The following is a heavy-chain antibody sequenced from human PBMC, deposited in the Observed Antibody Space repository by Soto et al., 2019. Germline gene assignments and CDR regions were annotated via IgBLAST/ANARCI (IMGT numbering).Heavy chain of an antibody. Sequence: ASVKVSCKASGYTFTSYAMHWVRQAPGQRLEWMGWINAGNGNTKYSQKFQGRVTITRDTSASTAYMELSSLRSEDTAVYYCARSREPWLVRRFDYWGQGTLVTVSS. CDR3: ARSREPWLVRRFDY. J-gene: IGHJ4*02. V-gene: IGHV1-3*01. D-gene: IGHD6-19*01. CDR1: GYTFTSYA. CDR2: INAGNGNT.